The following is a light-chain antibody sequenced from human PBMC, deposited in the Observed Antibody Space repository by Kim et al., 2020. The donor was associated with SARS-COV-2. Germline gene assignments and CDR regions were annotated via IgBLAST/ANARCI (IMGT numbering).Light chain of an antibody. CDR1: KLGDKY. CDR3: QAWDSSTTWV. Sequence: SYELTQPPSVSVSPGQTASITCSGDKLGDKYACWYQQKPGQSPVLVIYQDTKRPSGIPERFSGSNSGDTATLTISETQAMDEADYYCQAWDSSTTWVFGG. CDR2: QDT. V-gene: IGLV3-1*01. J-gene: IGLJ3*02.